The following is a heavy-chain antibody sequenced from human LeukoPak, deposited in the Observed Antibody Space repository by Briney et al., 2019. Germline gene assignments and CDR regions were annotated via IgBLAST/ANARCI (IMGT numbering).Heavy chain of an antibody. V-gene: IGHV1-8*01. CDR2: MNPNSGNT. J-gene: IGHJ4*02. D-gene: IGHD6-6*01. CDR1: GYTFTSYD. Sequence: GASVKVSCKASGYTFTSYDINWVRQATGQGLEWMGWMNPNSGNTGYAQKFQGRVTMTRNTSISTAYMELSSLRSEDTAVYYCARGRKPTHYSSSSTVYSNYFDYWGQGTLVTVSS. CDR3: ARGRKPTHYSSSSTVYSNYFDY.